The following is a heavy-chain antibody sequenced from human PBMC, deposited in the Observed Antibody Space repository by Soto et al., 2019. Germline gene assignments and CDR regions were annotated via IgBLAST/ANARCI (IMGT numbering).Heavy chain of an antibody. V-gene: IGHV1-69*13. CDR2: IIPIFGTA. J-gene: IGHJ6*02. CDR3: ARSVRGNYDFWSGYAPNYYYYGMDV. CDR1: GGTFSSYA. D-gene: IGHD3-3*01. Sequence: SVKVSCKASGGTFSSYAISWVRQAPGQGLEWMGGIIPIFGTANYAQKFQGRVTITADESTSTAYMELSSLRSEDTAVYYCARSVRGNYDFWSGYAPNYYYYGMDVWGQGTTVTVSS.